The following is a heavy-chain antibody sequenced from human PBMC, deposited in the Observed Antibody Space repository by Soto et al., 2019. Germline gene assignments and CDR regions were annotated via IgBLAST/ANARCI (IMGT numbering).Heavy chain of an antibody. CDR1: GYTFTSYY. CDR2: INPSGGST. Sequence: ASVKVSCKASGYTFTSYYMHWVRQAPGQGLEWMGIINPSGGSTSYAQKFQGRVTMTRDTSTSTVYMELSSLRSEDTAVYYCARVLAYYGSGSHVGSNYYYYYGMDVWGQGTMVTVSS. D-gene: IGHD3-10*01. CDR3: ARVLAYYGSGSHVGSNYYYYYGMDV. J-gene: IGHJ6*02. V-gene: IGHV1-46*01.